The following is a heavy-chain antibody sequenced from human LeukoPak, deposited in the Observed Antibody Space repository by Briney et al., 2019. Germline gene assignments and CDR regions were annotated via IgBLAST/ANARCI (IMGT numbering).Heavy chain of an antibody. Sequence: SETLSLTCTVSGGSISSYYWSWIWQPPGKGLEWIGYIYYSGSTNYNPSLKSRVTISVDTSKNQFSLKLSSVTAADTAVYYCARLDYGDFSPESFDYGGQASLATVSS. CDR3: ARLDYGDFSPESFDY. J-gene: IGHJ4*02. CDR1: GGSISSYY. V-gene: IGHV4-59*01. D-gene: IGHD4-17*01. CDR2: IYYSGST.